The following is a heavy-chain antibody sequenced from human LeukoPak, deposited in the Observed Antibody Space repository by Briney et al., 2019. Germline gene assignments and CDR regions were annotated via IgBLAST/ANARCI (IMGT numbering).Heavy chain of an antibody. V-gene: IGHV3-53*01. CDR1: GFTVSSNY. Sequence: PGGSLRLSCAASGFTVSSNYMTWVRQAPGKGLEWVSFIYTGGSTYYADSVKSRFTISRDNSRNTLYLQMNSLRAEDTAVYYCAKGVRRSSDYSSPVDYWGQGTLVTVSS. D-gene: IGHD3-22*01. CDR3: AKGVRRSSDYSSPVDY. CDR2: IYTGGST. J-gene: IGHJ4*02.